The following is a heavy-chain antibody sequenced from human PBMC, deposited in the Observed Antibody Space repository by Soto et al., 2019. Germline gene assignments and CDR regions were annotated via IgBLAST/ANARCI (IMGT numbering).Heavy chain of an antibody. Sequence: QVQLVQSGAEVKKPGSSVKVSCKASGGTFSSYTISWVRQAPGQGLEWMGRIIPILGIANYAQKFQGRVTITADKXXSXAXXELSSLRSEDTAVYYCARDGRSGALVRGEYPYFDYWGQGTLVTVSS. CDR3: ARDGRSGALVRGEYPYFDY. J-gene: IGHJ4*02. D-gene: IGHD3-10*01. V-gene: IGHV1-69*08. CDR2: IIPILGIA. CDR1: GGTFSSYT.